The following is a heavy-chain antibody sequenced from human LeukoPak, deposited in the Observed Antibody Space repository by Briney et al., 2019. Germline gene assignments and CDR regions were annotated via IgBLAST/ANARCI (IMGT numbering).Heavy chain of an antibody. CDR3: ARAPGYCSGGSCFDY. CDR1: GFTFSRYS. J-gene: IGHJ4*02. Sequence: GVSLRLSCAASGFTFSRYSMNWVRQAPGKGLEWVSSISSSSSYIYYADSVKGRFTISRDNAKNSLYLQMNSLRAEDTAVYYCARAPGYCSGGSCFDYWGQGTLVTVSS. D-gene: IGHD2-15*01. V-gene: IGHV3-21*01. CDR2: ISSSSSYI.